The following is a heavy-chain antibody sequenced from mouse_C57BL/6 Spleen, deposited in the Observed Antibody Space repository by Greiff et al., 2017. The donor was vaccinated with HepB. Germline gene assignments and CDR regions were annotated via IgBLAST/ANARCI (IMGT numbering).Heavy chain of an antibody. CDR3: ARPDDYDGFAY. V-gene: IGHV14-3*01. CDR2: IDPANGNT. J-gene: IGHJ3*01. CDR1: GFNIKNPY. Sequence: EVQLQQSVAELVRPGASVKLSCTASGFNIKNPYMHWVKQRPEQGLEWIGRIDPANGNTKYAPKFQGKATITADTSSNTAYLQLSSLTSEDTAIYYCARPDDYDGFAYWGQGTLVTVSA. D-gene: IGHD2-4*01.